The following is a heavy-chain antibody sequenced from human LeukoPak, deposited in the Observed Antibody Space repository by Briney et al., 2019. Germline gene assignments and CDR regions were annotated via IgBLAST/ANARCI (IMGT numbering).Heavy chain of an antibody. CDR2: IYHSGNT. CDR3: ARGGYTFYYFDY. V-gene: IGHV4-34*01. CDR1: GGSFSGYY. Sequence: SETLSLTCAVYGGSFSGYYWSWIRQPPGKGLEWIGNIYHSGNTYYNPSLKSRVTISVDTSKNQFSLKVSSVTAADTAVYYCARGGYTFYYFDYWGQGTLVTVSS. D-gene: IGHD5-18*01. J-gene: IGHJ4*02.